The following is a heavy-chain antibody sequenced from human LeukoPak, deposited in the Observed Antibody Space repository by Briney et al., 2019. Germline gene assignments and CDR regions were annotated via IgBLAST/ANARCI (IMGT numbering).Heavy chain of an antibody. CDR2: ISANGGST. J-gene: IGHJ4*02. D-gene: IGHD3-10*01. V-gene: IGHV3-64*02. CDR1: GFTVSGDY. CDR3: ARVGLLGYFDY. Sequence: GGSLRLSCAVSGFTVSGDYMSWVRQAPGKGLEYVSAISANGGSTYYADSVKGRFTISRDNSENTLWLQMGSLRAEDMAVYYCARVGLLGYFDYWGQGTLVTVSS.